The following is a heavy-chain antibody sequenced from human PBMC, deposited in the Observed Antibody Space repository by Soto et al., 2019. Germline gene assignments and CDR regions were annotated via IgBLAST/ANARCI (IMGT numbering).Heavy chain of an antibody. D-gene: IGHD2-15*01. J-gene: IGHJ4*02. CDR1: GYTFTKFH. CDR2: IDPSGGVT. Sequence: ASVKGSCKASGYTFTKFHIHWVRQAPGQGLEWMGMIDPSGGVTRDAQRFQGRITMTSDTSTSSVYMELRGLTSEDTAVYYCARDVFCRAKYESLACHFDYWGQGTLVTVSS. V-gene: IGHV1-46*01. CDR3: ARDVFCRAKYESLACHFDY.